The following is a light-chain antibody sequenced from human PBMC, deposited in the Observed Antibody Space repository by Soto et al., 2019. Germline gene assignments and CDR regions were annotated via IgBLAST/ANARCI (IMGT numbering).Light chain of an antibody. J-gene: IGLJ1*01. CDR2: EGS. Sequence: QSALTQPASVSGSPGQSITISCTGTSSDVGSYNLVSWYQQHPGKAPKLMIYEGSKWPSGVSNRFSGSKSGNTASLTISGLQAEDEADYYCCSYAGSSTLAYVFGTGTKVTVL. CDR1: SSDVGSYNL. V-gene: IGLV2-23*01. CDR3: CSYAGSSTLAYV.